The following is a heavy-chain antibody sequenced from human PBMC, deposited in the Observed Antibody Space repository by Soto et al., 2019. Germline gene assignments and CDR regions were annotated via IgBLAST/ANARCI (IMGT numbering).Heavy chain of an antibody. Sequence: GGSLRLSCAASGFTFSSYAMSWVRQAPGKGLEWVSAISGSGGSTYYADSVKGRFTISRDNSKNTLYLQMNSLRAEDTAVYYCAKGSVGATTFGVYFDYWGQGTLVTVSS. CDR3: AKGSVGATTFGVYFDY. D-gene: IGHD1-26*01. V-gene: IGHV3-23*01. CDR1: GFTFSSYA. J-gene: IGHJ4*02. CDR2: ISGSGGST.